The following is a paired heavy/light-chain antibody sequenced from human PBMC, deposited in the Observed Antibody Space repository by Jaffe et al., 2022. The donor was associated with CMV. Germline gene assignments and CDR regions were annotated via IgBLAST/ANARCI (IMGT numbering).Heavy chain of an antibody. CDR1: GFTFSNYA. J-gene: IGHJ6*02. D-gene: IGHD3-9*01. Sequence: EEQLLESGGDLVQSGGSLRLSCVASGFTFSNYAMTWVRQAPGKGLECVSVISGSGATTYYADSMKGRFTISRDNSKNTLYLQMSSLRAEDTAVYYCAKDPYYDILTGYYRRGMDVWGQGTTVTVSS. CDR3: AKDPYYDILTGYYRRGMDV. V-gene: IGHV3-23*01. CDR2: ISGSGATT.
Light chain of an antibody. Sequence: EIVLTQSPATLSLSPGERATLSCRASQSVSGNLAWYQQRPGQAPRLLIYDASNRATGIPARVSGSGSGTDFTLTISSLEPEDFAVYYCQQRSNWPFTFGPGTKVDIK. CDR2: DAS. J-gene: IGKJ3*01. V-gene: IGKV3-11*01. CDR3: QQRSNWPFT. CDR1: QSVSGN.